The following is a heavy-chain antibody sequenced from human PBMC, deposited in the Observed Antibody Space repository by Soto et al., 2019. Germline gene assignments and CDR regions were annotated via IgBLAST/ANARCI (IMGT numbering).Heavy chain of an antibody. CDR3: AKVLDPDFWGPSHGWFDL. V-gene: IGHV3-23*04. D-gene: IGHD3-3*01. J-gene: IGHJ5*02. CDR1: GFTFINFA. CDR2: ISGNGIST. Sequence: EVQLVESGGGLVHPEGSLRLSCAASGFTFINFAMTWVRQAPGKGLEWVSAISGNGISTYYADSVKGRFTISRDNSKDTVHLQMHSLRADDTAVYYCAKVLDPDFWGPSHGWFDLWGQGVLVTVSS.